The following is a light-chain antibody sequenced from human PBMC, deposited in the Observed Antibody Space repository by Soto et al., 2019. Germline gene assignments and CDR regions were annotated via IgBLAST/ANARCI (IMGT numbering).Light chain of an antibody. Sequence: QSVLTQPPSVSGAPGQRVIISCTGSSSNIGAGYGVHWYQQLPGRVPKLLIYGNTNRPSGVPDRFSGSKSDTSGSLAITGLEAEDEADYYRQSYDSSLSGYVFGTGTKVTVL. V-gene: IGLV1-40*01. CDR1: SSNIGAGYG. J-gene: IGLJ1*01. CDR2: GNT. CDR3: QSYDSSLSGYV.